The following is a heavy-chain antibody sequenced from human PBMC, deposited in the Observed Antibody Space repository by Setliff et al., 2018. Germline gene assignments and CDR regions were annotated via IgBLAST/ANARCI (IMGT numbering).Heavy chain of an antibody. D-gene: IGHD3-16*01. CDR1: GFSFSIFW. V-gene: IGHV3-7*01. CDR2: IKQDGSEK. Sequence: GGSLRLSCAGSGFSFSIFWMSWVRQAPGKGLEWVATIKQDGSEKFYVDSVKGRFTISRGNAKNSLYLQMESLRVEDTAMYFCARDRGGGLYDYWGRGTLVTVSS. CDR3: ARDRGGGLYDY. J-gene: IGHJ4*02.